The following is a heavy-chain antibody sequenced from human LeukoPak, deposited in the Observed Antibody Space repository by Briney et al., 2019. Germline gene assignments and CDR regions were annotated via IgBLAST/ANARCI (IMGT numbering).Heavy chain of an antibody. D-gene: IGHD1-26*01. V-gene: IGHV3-7*01. CDR2: IKQDGSEK. CDR1: GFTFSSYW. Sequence: GGSLRLSCAASGFTFSSYWMTWVRQAPGKGLEWVANIKQDGSEKYYVDSVRGRFTISRDNAKNSLYLQMNSLRVEDTAVYYCASRIVGTPDYFDYWGQGTLVTVSS. J-gene: IGHJ4*02. CDR3: ASRIVGTPDYFDY.